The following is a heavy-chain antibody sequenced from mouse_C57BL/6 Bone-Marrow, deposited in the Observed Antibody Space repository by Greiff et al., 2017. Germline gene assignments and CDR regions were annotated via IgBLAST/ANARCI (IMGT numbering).Heavy chain of an antibody. CDR1: GYTFTSYG. V-gene: IGHV1-81*01. CDR3: ARHQLSLQGCFAY. Sequence: QVQLQQSGAELARPGASVKLSCKASGYTFTSYGISWVKQRTGQGLEWIGEIYPRSGNTYYNEKFKGKATLTADKSSSTAYMELRRLTSEDSAVYFGARHQLSLQGCFAYWGQGTLVTVSA. CDR2: IYPRSGNT. J-gene: IGHJ3*01. D-gene: IGHD3-2*02.